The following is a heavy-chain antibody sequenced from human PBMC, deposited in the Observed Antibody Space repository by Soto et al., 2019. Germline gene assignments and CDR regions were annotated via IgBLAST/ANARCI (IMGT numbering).Heavy chain of an antibody. V-gene: IGHV3-33*01. CDR3: ARDIFLTGYSPGGMDV. CDR1: GFTFSSYG. Sequence: SLKISCAASGFTFSSYGMHWVRQAPGKGLEWVAVIWYDGSNKYYADSVKGRFTISRDNSKNTLYLQMNSLRAEDTAVYYCARDIFLTGYSPGGMDVWGQGTTVTVSS. J-gene: IGHJ6*02. D-gene: IGHD3-9*01. CDR2: IWYDGSNK.